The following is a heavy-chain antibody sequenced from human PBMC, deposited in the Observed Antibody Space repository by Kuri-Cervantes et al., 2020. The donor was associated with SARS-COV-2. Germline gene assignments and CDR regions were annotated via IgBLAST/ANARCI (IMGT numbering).Heavy chain of an antibody. Sequence: GESLKISCAASGFTFSSYAMNWVRQAPGKGLEWVSGMSGSGAGAYYAESVKGRFTMSRDNSKNTVYLQMNSLRREDTAVYYCAKEGRYFDWLLLSGMDVWGQGTTVTVSS. CDR1: GFTFSSYA. CDR2: MSGSGAGA. CDR3: AKEGRYFDWLLLSGMDV. V-gene: IGHV3-23*01. D-gene: IGHD3-9*01. J-gene: IGHJ6*02.